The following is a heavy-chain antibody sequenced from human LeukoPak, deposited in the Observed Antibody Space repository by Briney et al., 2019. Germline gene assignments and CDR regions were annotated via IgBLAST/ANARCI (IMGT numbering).Heavy chain of an antibody. Sequence: PGGSLRLSCAASGFTFSNSWMYWVRQAPGKGLVWVSVISGNDGNTFYADSVKGRFTISRDNSKDTLYLQMYSLRVEDTALYYCARPAQVDGSIDVFDLWGQGTMVTVSS. D-gene: IGHD1-14*01. CDR3: ARPAQVDGSIDVFDL. CDR2: ISGNDGNT. CDR1: GFTFSNSW. J-gene: IGHJ3*01. V-gene: IGHV3-23*01.